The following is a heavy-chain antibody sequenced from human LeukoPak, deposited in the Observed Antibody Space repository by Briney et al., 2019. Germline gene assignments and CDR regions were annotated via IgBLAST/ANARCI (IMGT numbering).Heavy chain of an antibody. CDR2: MHPNSDDT. CDR3: ARHFGTGDNFDY. V-gene: IGHV1-8*01. D-gene: IGHD1-1*01. Sequence: GASVKVSCKASGYTFTNNDIHWVRQATGQGLEWMGWMHPNSDDTGYAQKFQGRVTMTRNTSISTAYMELSSLRPEDTAVYYCARHFGTGDNFDYWGQGTLLTVSS. CDR1: GYTFTNND. J-gene: IGHJ4*02.